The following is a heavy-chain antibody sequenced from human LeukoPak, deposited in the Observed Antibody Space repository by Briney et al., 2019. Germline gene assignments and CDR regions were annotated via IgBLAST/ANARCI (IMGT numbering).Heavy chain of an antibody. CDR2: ISYDGSNK. J-gene: IGHJ4*02. V-gene: IGHV3-30*18. Sequence: GGSLRLSCAASGFTFSNYGMYWVRQAPGKGLEWVAVISYDGSNKYYADSVKGRFTTSRDNSKNTLYLQMNSLRAEDTAVYYCAKDQGIWFGELLRGALDYWGQGTLVTVSS. CDR1: GFTFSNYG. D-gene: IGHD3-10*01. CDR3: AKDQGIWFGELLRGALDY.